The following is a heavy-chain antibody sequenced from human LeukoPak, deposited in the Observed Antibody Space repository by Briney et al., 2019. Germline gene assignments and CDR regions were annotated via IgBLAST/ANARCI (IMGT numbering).Heavy chain of an antibody. CDR2: ISSSSSYI. D-gene: IGHD3-22*01. V-gene: IGHV3-21*01. J-gene: IGHJ4*02. CDR1: GFTFSSYS. Sequence: PGGSLRFSCAASGFTFSSYSMNWVRQAPGKGLEWVSSISSSSSYIYYADSVKGRFTISRDNAKNSLYLQMNSLRAEDTAVYYCARDTSSVSSGPESYFDYWGQGTLVTVSS. CDR3: ARDTSSVSSGPESYFDY.